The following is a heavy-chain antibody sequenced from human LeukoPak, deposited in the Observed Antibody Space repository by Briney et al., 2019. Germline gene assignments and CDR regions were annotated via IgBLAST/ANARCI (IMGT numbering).Heavy chain of an antibody. CDR3: ARGRGLTYYYDSSGYYYAY. CDR1: GYTLTSYD. J-gene: IGHJ4*02. D-gene: IGHD3-22*01. V-gene: IGHV1-8*01. CDR2: MNPNSGNT. Sequence: ASVKVSCKASGYTLTSYDINWVRQATGQGLEWMGWMNPNSGNTGYAQKFQGRVTMTRNTSIGTAYMELSSLRSEDTAVYYCARGRGLTYYYDSSGYYYAYWGQGTLVTVSS.